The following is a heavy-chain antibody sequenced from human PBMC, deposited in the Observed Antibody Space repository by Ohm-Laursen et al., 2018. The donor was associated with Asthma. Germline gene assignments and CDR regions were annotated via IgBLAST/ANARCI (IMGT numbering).Heavy chain of an antibody. V-gene: IGHV2-5*02. CDR1: GFSLSTSGVG. CDR2: IYWDDDK. J-gene: IGHJ4*02. D-gene: IGHD4-17*01. Sequence: TQTLTLTYTFSGFSLSTSGVGVGWIRQPPGKALEWLALIYWDDDKRYSPSLKSRLTITKDTSKNRVVLTMTNMDPVDTATYFCAHRGTYYGDFRWRYYFDYWGQGTLVTVSS. CDR3: AHRGTYYGDFRWRYYFDY.